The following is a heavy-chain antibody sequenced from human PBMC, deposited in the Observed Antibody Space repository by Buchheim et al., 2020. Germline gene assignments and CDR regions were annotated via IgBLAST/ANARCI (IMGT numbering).Heavy chain of an antibody. CDR1: GFTFSSYA. Sequence: QVQLVESGGGVVQPGRSLRLSCAASGFTFSSYAMHWVRQAPGKGLEWVAVISYDGSNKYYADSVKGRFTISRDNSKKTLYLQMNSLRAEDTAVYYCARATTVAGDFDYWGQGTL. D-gene: IGHD6-19*01. V-gene: IGHV3-30*04. J-gene: IGHJ4*02. CDR2: ISYDGSNK. CDR3: ARATTVAGDFDY.